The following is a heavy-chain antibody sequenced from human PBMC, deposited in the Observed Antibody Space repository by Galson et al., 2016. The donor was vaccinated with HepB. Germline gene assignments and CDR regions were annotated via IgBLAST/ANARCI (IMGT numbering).Heavy chain of an antibody. V-gene: IGHV3-33*01. CDR2: IWYDGSKK. CDR3: VTGLGRIEVLTNSEEYVQN. Sequence: SLRLSCAASGINLRVYGMHWVRQAPGKGLEWLAVIWYDGSKKYYADSVGGRFTISRDNSKNMLYLQMNNLRAEDTAVYYCVTGLGRIEVLTNSEEYVQNWSQGALVTVSA. J-gene: IGHJ1*01. CDR1: GINLRVYG. D-gene: IGHD2-21*02.